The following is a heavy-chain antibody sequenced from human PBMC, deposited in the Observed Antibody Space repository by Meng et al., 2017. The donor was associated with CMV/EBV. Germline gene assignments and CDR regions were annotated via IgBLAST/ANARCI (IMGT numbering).Heavy chain of an antibody. Sequence: GESLKISCAASGFTFSSYSMNWVRQAPGKGLEWVSSISSSSSYIYYADSVKGRFTISRDNAKNSLYLQMNSLRAEDTAVYYCARDAKYYYDSSGYPPTGRGIDPWGQGTLVTVSS. J-gene: IGHJ5*02. D-gene: IGHD3-22*01. CDR1: GFTFSSYS. V-gene: IGHV3-21*01. CDR2: ISSSSSYI. CDR3: ARDAKYYYDSSGYPPTGRGIDP.